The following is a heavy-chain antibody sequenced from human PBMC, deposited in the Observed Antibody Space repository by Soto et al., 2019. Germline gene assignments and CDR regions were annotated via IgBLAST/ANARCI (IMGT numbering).Heavy chain of an antibody. V-gene: IGHV4-59*08. CDR2: IYSSGST. CDR1: GGSISGYY. Sequence: QVQLQESCPGLVRPSETLSLTCTVSGGSISGYYWSWIRQPPGKGLQWIGYIYSSGSTNYNPSLKSRVTISVDTYKNQFSLNLSSVTAADTAVYYCARQRRDFDDWGQGSLVTVSS. J-gene: IGHJ4*02. CDR3: ARQRRDFDD.